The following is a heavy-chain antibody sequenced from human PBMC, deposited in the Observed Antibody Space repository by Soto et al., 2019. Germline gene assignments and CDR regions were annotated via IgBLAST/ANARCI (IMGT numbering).Heavy chain of an antibody. CDR1: GGTFSTYA. Sequence: QVQLVQSGAEVKKPGSSVKVSCKASGGTFSTYAITWVRQAPGQGLEWLGVIIPIFGTTDYARKFQGRVTITAAESTSTVFIELSSLTSEDTAVYYCARGVGAYYFDYWGQGTLVTVSS. V-gene: IGHV1-69*01. J-gene: IGHJ4*02. CDR2: IIPIFGTT. D-gene: IGHD1-26*01. CDR3: ARGVGAYYFDY.